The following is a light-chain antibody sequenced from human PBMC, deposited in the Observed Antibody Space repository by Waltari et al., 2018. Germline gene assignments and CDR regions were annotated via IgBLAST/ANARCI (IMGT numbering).Light chain of an antibody. CDR2: GAS. Sequence: DILVTQSPSSLSASVGDRVTITCRASQTINTYINWFQQKPGKAPKLLIYGASTFQSGFPSRFSGSGLGTVFTLTINHLQPEDVATYHCQQSYSSPRSFGQGTKLDI. CDR1: QTINTY. V-gene: IGKV1-39*01. CDR3: QQSYSSPRS. J-gene: IGKJ2*03.